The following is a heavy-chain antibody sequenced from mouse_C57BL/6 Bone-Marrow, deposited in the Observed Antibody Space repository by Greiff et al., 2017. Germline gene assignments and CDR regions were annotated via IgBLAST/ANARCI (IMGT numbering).Heavy chain of an antibody. CDR1: GYTFTSYW. Sequence: QVQLQQPGAELVRPGSSVKLSCKASGYTFTSYWMHWVKQRPIQGLEWIGNIDPSDSETHYNQKFKDKATLTVDKSSSTAYMQLSSLTSEDSAVYYCARSDYDGVFVAYWGQGTLVTVSA. V-gene: IGHV1-52*01. CDR3: ARSDYDGVFVAY. D-gene: IGHD2-4*01. CDR2: IDPSDSET. J-gene: IGHJ3*01.